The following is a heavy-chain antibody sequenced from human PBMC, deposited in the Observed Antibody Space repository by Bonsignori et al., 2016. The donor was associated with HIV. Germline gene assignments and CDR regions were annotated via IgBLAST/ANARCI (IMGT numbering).Heavy chain of an antibody. CDR2: MNPNSGNT. D-gene: IGHD3-10*01. J-gene: IGHJ4*02. CDR1: GYTFTTHD. V-gene: IGHV1-8*02. Sequence: ASVKVSCKASGYTFTTHDINWVRQATGQGPEWMGWMNPNSGNTGFAQKFQDRVTLTRNTSIATAFMELSGLTLDDTAVYYCARARSGSNYAGPLFFFDSWGQGTLVTVSS. CDR3: ARARSGSNYAGPLFFFDS.